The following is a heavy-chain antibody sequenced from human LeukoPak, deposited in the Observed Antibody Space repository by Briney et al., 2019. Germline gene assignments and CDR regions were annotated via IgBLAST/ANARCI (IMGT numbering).Heavy chain of an antibody. CDR3: VRAPASTSTWEFDY. CDR1: GYTFAVYF. D-gene: IGHD1-26*01. V-gene: IGHV1-2*04. J-gene: IGHJ4*02. Sequence: ASVRVSCKASGYTFAVYFIHCVRQAPGQGLEWMGRINPNSGDTEYAPKFQCWVTMTRDTSISTAYVEVRRLISDDTAVYYCVRAPASTSTWEFDYWGQGTLVIVSS. CDR2: INPNSGDT.